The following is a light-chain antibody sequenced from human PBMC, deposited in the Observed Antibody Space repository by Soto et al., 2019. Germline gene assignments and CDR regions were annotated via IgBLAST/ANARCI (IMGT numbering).Light chain of an antibody. CDR3: QQYNNWLT. Sequence: EIVLTQSPGTLSLSPGERATLSCRASQTIGSNLAWYQQKHGQPPRLLIYDASTRATDVPARFTGSGSATDFTLTISSLQSEDFAVYYCQQYNNWLTFGGGTKVDIK. CDR1: QTIGSN. CDR2: DAS. J-gene: IGKJ4*01. V-gene: IGKV3-15*01.